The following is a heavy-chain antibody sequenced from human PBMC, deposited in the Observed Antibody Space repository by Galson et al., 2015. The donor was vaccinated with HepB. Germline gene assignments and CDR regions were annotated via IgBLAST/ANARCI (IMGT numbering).Heavy chain of an antibody. CDR2: IPRGGGRP. V-gene: IGHV3-23*01. CDR3: AKDGSVGATTPRLSSFAS. D-gene: IGHD1-26*01. J-gene: IGHJ4*02. Sequence: SLRLSCAASGFTFSSCALPWVRPAPGPALAWVSPIPRGGGRPSYADSVRGRFTISRDNSPRPLYVPLTRLRAADTAISYCAKDGSVGATTPRLSSFASWGQGTLVTVSS. CDR1: GFTFSSCA.